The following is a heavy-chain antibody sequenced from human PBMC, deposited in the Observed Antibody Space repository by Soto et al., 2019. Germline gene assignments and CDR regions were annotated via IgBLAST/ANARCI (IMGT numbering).Heavy chain of an antibody. CDR2: ISGSAATT. D-gene: IGHD2-15*01. CDR1: GFTFSSYA. Sequence: EVQLLESGGGLVQPGGSLRLSCAASGFTFSSYAMSWVRQAPGKGLEWVSAISGSAATTFYADSVKSRFTVSRDNSKHTLYRQMNSLRAEDTAVYYCARGPRYCSGYSCDYYMDVWGKGTTVTVSS. J-gene: IGHJ6*03. CDR3: ARGPRYCSGYSCDYYMDV. V-gene: IGHV3-23*01.